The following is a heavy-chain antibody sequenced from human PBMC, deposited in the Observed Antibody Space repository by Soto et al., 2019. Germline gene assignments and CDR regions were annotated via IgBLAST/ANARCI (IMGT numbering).Heavy chain of an antibody. V-gene: IGHV1-69*13. CDR3: AIESFTPALVATMVYYYYGMDV. D-gene: IGHD5-12*01. CDR2: IIPIFGTA. J-gene: IGHJ6*02. Sequence: GASVKVSCKASGGTFSSYAISWVRQAPGQGLEWMGGIIPIFGTANYAQKFQGRVTITADESTSTAYMELSSLRSEDTAVYYCAIESFTPALVATMVYYYYGMDVWGQGTTVTVSS. CDR1: GGTFSSYA.